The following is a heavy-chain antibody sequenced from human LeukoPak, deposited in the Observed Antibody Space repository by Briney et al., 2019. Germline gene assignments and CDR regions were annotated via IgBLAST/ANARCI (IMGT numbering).Heavy chain of an antibody. D-gene: IGHD3-10*01. CDR3: ARDSLPHYYTSGSQNPADY. CDR2: INPSGGST. CDR1: GYTFTDYY. J-gene: IGHJ4*02. Sequence: GASVKVSCKASGYTFTDYYMHWVRQAPGQGLEWMGIINPSGGSTSYTQKFQGRVTMTRDTSTSTVYMELSSLRSEDTAVYYCARDSLPHYYTSGSQNPADYWGQGTLVTVSS. V-gene: IGHV1-46*01.